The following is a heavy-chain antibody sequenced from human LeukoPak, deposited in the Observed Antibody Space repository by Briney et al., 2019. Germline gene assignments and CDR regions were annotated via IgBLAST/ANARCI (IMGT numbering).Heavy chain of an antibody. CDR1: GYTFSDHYAPHY. V-gene: IGHV1-2*02. J-gene: IGHJ4*02. CDR2: INPNTGGT. Sequence: ASVKVSCKASGYTFSDHYAPHYMHWVRQAPGQGLEWMGWINPNTGGTNYEQNFQGRVTMTRDTSLSTVYMELSRLRSDDTAVYYCARDSSGWRSDFDYWGQGTLVTVSS. CDR3: ARDSSGWRSDFDY. D-gene: IGHD6-19*01.